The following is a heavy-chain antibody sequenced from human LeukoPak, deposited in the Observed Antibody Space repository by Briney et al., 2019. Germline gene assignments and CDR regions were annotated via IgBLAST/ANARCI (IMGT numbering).Heavy chain of an antibody. V-gene: IGHV4-34*01. D-gene: IGHD4-17*01. CDR3: ARRQVTIYYFDY. CDR2: INHSGST. Sequence: SETLSLTCTVSGGSISSYYWSWIRQPPGKGLEWIGEINHSGSTNYNPSLKSRVTISVDTSKNQFSLKLSSVTAADTAVYYCARRQVTIYYFDYWGQGTLVTVSS. CDR1: GGSISSYY. J-gene: IGHJ4*02.